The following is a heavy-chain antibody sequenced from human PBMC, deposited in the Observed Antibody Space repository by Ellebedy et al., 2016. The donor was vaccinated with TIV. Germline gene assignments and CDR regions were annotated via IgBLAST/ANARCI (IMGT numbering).Heavy chain of an antibody. J-gene: IGHJ4*02. CDR2: IYYSGST. CDR1: GGSISSYY. CDR3: ARYSWDTAMVTVGFDY. D-gene: IGHD5-18*01. Sequence: MPSETLSLTCTVSGGSISSYYWSWIRQPPGKGLEWIGYIYYSGSTNYNPSLKSRVTISVDTSKNQFSLKLSSVTAADTAVYYCARYSWDTAMVTVGFDYWGQGTLVTVSS. V-gene: IGHV4-59*01.